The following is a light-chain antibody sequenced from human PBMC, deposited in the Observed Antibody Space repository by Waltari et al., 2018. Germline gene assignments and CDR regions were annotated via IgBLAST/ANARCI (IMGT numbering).Light chain of an antibody. Sequence: DIVMTQSLDSLAVSLGERATINCKSSQSLFYSSNNKNYLAWYQQKSGQPPKLLIYWASTRDSGVPDRFSGSGSGTDFTLTIDSLQAEDVAVYYCHQYYYSPVAFGGGTKVEIK. J-gene: IGKJ4*01. V-gene: IGKV4-1*01. CDR1: QSLFYSSNNKNY. CDR3: HQYYYSPVA. CDR2: WAS.